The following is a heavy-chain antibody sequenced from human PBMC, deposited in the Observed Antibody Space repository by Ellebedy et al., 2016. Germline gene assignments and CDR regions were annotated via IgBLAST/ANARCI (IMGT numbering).Heavy chain of an antibody. Sequence: GESLKISXAASGFTFSSYWMSWVRQAPGKGLEWVSYISSSSSTIYYADSVKGRFTISRDNAKNSLYLQMNSLRDEDTAVYYCARDVMYYDFWSGYYNHSQKGGLDYWGQGTLVTVSS. D-gene: IGHD3-3*01. CDR2: ISSSSSTI. CDR3: ARDVMYYDFWSGYYNHSQKGGLDY. CDR1: GFTFSSYW. J-gene: IGHJ4*02. V-gene: IGHV3-48*02.